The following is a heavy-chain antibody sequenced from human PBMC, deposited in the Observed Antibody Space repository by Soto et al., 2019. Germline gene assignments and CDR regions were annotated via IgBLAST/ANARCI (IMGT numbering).Heavy chain of an antibody. J-gene: IGHJ4*02. Sequence: QVQLVQSGAEVKKPGASVKVSCKASGYTFTGYYMHWVRQAPGQGLEWMGWINPISGGTNYAQKFQGRVTMTRDTSISTAYMELSRLRSDDTAVYYCARVSAAAGTYYFDYWGQGTLVTVSS. CDR1: GYTFTGYY. V-gene: IGHV1-2*02. CDR2: INPISGGT. CDR3: ARVSAAAGTYYFDY. D-gene: IGHD6-13*01.